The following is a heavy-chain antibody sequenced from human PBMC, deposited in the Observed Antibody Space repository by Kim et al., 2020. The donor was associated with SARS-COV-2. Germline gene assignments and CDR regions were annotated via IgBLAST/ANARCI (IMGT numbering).Heavy chain of an antibody. D-gene: IGHD3-22*01. V-gene: IGHV7-4-1*02. J-gene: IGHJ3*02. CDR1: GYTFTSYA. CDR3: AREGYYYDSSGYYDPDAFDI. Sequence: ASVKVSCKASGYTFTSYAMNWVRQAPGQGLEWMGWHNTNTGNPTYAQGFTGRFVFSLDTSVSTAYLQISSLKAEDTAVYYCAREGYYYDSSGYYDPDAFDIWGQGTMVTVSS. CDR2: HNTNTGNP.